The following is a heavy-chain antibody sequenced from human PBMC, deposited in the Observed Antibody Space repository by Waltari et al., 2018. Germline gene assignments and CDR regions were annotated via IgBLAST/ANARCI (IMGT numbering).Heavy chain of an antibody. CDR2: IFHSGNT. J-gene: IGHJ4*02. CDR3: VRNQWKVSLFDF. D-gene: IGHD1-1*01. CDR1: GVPLIRTNY. V-gene: IGHV4-4*02. Sequence: QVHLQESGPGLVQPSGTLSLTCDVSGVPLIRTNYWSWVRQPPGKGLEWIGEIFHSGNTNYNSSLKSRVTISMDTSKNQFSLTLISVTAADTAVYYCVRNQWKVSLFDFWGQGAKVSVSS.